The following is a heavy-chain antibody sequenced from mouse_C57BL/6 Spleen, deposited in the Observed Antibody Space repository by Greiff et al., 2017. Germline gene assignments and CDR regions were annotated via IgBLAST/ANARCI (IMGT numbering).Heavy chain of an antibody. J-gene: IGHJ1*03. D-gene: IGHD2-12*01. CDR2: ISDGGSYT. CDR1: GFTFSSYA. V-gene: IGHV5-4*03. CDR3: ASSNDVWYFDV. Sequence: EVKLVESGGGLVKPGGSLKLSCAASGFTFSSYAMSWVRQTPEKRLEWVATISDGGSYTYYPDNVKGRFTISRDNAKNNLYLQMSHLKSEDTAMYYCASSNDVWYFDVWGTGTTVTVSS.